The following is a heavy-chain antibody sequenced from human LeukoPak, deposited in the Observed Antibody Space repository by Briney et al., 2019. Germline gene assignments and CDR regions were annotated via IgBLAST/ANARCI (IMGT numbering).Heavy chain of an antibody. CDR2: INPNSGDT. J-gene: IGHJ4*02. CDR1: GYTFTGYH. V-gene: IGHV1-2*06. Sequence: ASVKVSCKASGYTFTGYHMHWVRQAPGQGLEWMRRINPNSGDTNYAQNFQGRVTMTRDTSISTAYMELSRLRSDDTAVYYCARDYCSSTSCLFDYWGQGTLVTVSS. D-gene: IGHD2-2*01. CDR3: ARDYCSSTSCLFDY.